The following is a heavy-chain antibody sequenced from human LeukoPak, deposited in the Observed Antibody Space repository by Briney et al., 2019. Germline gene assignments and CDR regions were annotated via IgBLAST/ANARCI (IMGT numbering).Heavy chain of an antibody. J-gene: IGHJ3*02. CDR3: ARAAYYYGSGATPYDAFDI. V-gene: IGHV4-30-4*02. Sequence: SETLSLTCTASGGSISSGDYYWSWIRQPPGKGLEWIGYIYYSGSTYYNPSLKSRVTISVDTSKNQFSLKLSSVTAADTAVYYYARAAYYYGSGATPYDAFDIWGQGTMVTVSS. CDR2: IYYSGST. CDR1: GGSISSGDYY. D-gene: IGHD3-10*01.